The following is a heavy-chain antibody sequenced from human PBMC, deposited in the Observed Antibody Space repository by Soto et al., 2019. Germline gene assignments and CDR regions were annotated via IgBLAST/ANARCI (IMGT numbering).Heavy chain of an antibody. V-gene: IGHV4-30-2*01. J-gene: IGHJ4*02. CDR3: ARGSDRWELER. CDR1: GGSISSGGYS. Sequence: QLQLQESGSGLVKPSQTLSLTCAVSGGSISSGGYSWSWIRQPPGKGLEWIGHIYHSGSTYYSPSLKSRVTISLDRSKNQFSLKLSSVTAADTAMHYCARGSDRWELERWGQGTLVTVSS. D-gene: IGHD1-26*01. CDR2: IYHSGST.